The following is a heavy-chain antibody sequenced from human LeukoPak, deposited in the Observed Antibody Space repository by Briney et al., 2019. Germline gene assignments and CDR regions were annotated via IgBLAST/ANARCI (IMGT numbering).Heavy chain of an antibody. CDR3: ATGAYGSGSYDLSHYYYGMDV. CDR2: FDPEDGET. Sequence: ASVKVSCKVSGYTLTELSMHWVRQAPGKGLEWMGGFDPEDGETIYAQKFQGRVTMTEGTSTDTAYMELSSLRSEDTAVYYCATGAYGSGSYDLSHYYYGMDVWGQGTTVTVSS. V-gene: IGHV1-24*01. CDR1: GYTLTELS. J-gene: IGHJ6*02. D-gene: IGHD3-10*01.